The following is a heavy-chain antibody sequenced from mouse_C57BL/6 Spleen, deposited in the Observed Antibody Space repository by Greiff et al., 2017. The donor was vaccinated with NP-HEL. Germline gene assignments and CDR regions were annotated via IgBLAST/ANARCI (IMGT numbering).Heavy chain of an antibody. V-gene: IGHV1-82*01. CDR2: IYPGDGDT. D-gene: IGHD3-2*02. J-gene: IGHJ2*01. Sequence: VHLVESGPELVKPGASVKISCKASGYAFSSSWMNWVKQRPGKGLEWIGRIYPGDGDTNYNGKFKGKATLTADKSSSTAYMQLSSLTSEDSAVYFCARDSSGYVDYWGQGTTLTVSS. CDR1: GYAFSSSW. CDR3: ARDSSGYVDY.